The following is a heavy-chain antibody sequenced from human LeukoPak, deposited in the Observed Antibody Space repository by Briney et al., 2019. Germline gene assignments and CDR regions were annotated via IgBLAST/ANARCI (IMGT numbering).Heavy chain of an antibody. CDR1: GDSIRSGSFH. Sequence: PSETLSLTCSVSGDSIRSGSFHWNWIRQPPGKGLEWLGYIYYSGSTNYNPSLKSRVTISVDTSKNQFSLKLSSVTAADTAVYYCARDRRDSSSWYFGAFDIWGQGTMVTVSS. D-gene: IGHD6-13*01. J-gene: IGHJ3*02. CDR2: IYYSGST. CDR3: ARDRRDSSSWYFGAFDI. V-gene: IGHV4-61*01.